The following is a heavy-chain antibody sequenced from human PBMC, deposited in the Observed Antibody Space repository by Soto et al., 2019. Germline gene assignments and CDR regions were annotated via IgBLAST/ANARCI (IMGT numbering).Heavy chain of an antibody. CDR2: IYYSGST. CDR3: ARALDVTHFDY. V-gene: IGHV4-59*08. D-gene: IGHD2-2*03. Sequence: SETLSLTCTVSGGSISSYYWSWIRQPPGKGLEWIGYIYYSGSTNYNPSLKSRVTISVDTSKNQFSLKLSSVTAADTAVYYCARALDVTHFDYWGQGTLVTVSS. J-gene: IGHJ4*02. CDR1: GGSISSYY.